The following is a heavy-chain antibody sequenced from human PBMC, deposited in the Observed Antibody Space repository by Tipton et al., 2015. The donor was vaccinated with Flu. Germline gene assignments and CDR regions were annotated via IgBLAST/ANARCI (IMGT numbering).Heavy chain of an antibody. J-gene: IGHJ6*02. CDR2: IYYSGTT. D-gene: IGHD2-2*01. V-gene: IGHV4-39*07. Sequence: LRLSCTVSGDSISTTIYYWGWVRQPPGKGLEWIGSIYYSGTTYYNPSLKSRVTISVDSSKNEFSLTLASLTAADTAVYYCARDDRVVVVPAAMGFLYGMDVWGQGTTVTVSS. CDR1: GDSISTTIYY. CDR3: ARDDRVVVVPAAMGFLYGMDV.